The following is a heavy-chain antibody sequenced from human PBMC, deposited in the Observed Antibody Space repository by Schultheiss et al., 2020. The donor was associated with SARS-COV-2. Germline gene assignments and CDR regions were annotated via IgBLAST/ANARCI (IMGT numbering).Heavy chain of an antibody. Sequence: SETLSLTCTVSGGSVSSGSYYWSWIRQPPGKGLEWIGYIYNSGSSNNNPSLKSRVTLSLDTSKKQFSLKLSSVTAADTAVYYCARGRGSWYYDSSGYSLDYWGQGTLVTVSS. J-gene: IGHJ4*02. CDR2: IYNSGSS. CDR3: ARGRGSWYYDSSGYSLDY. D-gene: IGHD3-22*01. V-gene: IGHV4-61*01. CDR1: GGSVSSGSYY.